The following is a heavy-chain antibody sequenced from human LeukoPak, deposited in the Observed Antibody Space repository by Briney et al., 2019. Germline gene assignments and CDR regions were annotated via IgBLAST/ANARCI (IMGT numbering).Heavy chain of an antibody. CDR2: ISSSSSYI. D-gene: IGHD3-22*01. V-gene: IGHV3-21*01. CDR1: GFTFSSYS. Sequence: GGSLRLSCAASGFTFSSYSMNWVRQAPGKGLEWVSSISSSSSYIYYADSVKGRFTISRDNAKNSLYLQMNSLRAEDTAVYYCARDHLTYYYDRSGLYWGQGTLVTVSS. J-gene: IGHJ4*02. CDR3: ARDHLTYYYDRSGLY.